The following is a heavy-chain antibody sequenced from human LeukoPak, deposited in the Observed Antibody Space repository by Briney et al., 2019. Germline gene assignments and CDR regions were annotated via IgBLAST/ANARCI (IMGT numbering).Heavy chain of an antibody. CDR3: ARAKKYYYDSSGPTLDY. D-gene: IGHD3-22*01. CDR2: IIPIFGTA. J-gene: IGHJ4*02. Sequence: SVKVSCKASGGTFSSYAISWVRQAPGQGLEWMGGIIPIFGTANYAQKFQGRVTITTDEATSTAYMEPSSLGSEDTAVYYCARAKKYYYDSSGPTLDYCGQGTLVTVSS. CDR1: GGTFSSYA. V-gene: IGHV1-69*05.